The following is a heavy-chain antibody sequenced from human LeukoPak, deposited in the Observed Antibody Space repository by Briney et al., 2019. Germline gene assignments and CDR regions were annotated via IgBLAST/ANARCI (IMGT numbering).Heavy chain of an antibody. CDR1: GGTFSSYA. CDR2: MNPNSGNT. J-gene: IGHJ4*02. Sequence: ASVKVSCKASGGTFSSYAINWVRQATGQGLEWMGWMNPNSGNTGYAQKFQGRVTITRNTSISTAYMELSSLRSEDTAVYYCARVEGYGGNYYFDYWGQGTLVTVSS. CDR3: ARVEGYGGNYYFDY. D-gene: IGHD4-23*01. V-gene: IGHV1-8*03.